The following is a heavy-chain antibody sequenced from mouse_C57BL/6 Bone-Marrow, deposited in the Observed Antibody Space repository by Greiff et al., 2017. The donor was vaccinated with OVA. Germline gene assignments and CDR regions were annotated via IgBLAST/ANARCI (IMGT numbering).Heavy chain of an antibody. V-gene: IGHV1-59*01. Sequence: QVQLQQPGAELVRPGTSVKLSCKASGYTFTSYWMHWVKQRPGQGLEWIGVIDPSDSYTNYNRKFTGKATLTVDTSSSTAYMQLSSLTAEDSAVNYCARTGSNYAWFAYWGQGTLVTVSA. D-gene: IGHD2-5*01. J-gene: IGHJ3*01. CDR1: GYTFTSYW. CDR2: IDPSDSYT. CDR3: ARTGSNYAWFAY.